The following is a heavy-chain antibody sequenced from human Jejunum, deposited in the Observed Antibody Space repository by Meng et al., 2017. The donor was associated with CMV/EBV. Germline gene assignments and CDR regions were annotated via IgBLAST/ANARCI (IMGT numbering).Heavy chain of an antibody. CDR2: INHNRST. CDR3: AMSHPASDA. D-gene: IGHD2-2*01. Sequence: QMVLLGSVPGLVVHPSTPSPTSSVFSGYFFSNNCWCCCLQPPGRGLEWSVEINHNRSTNYYPSLKSRSTSLLNKTKNQFALKLRSVAAADTTVEYYAMSHPASDAWGPGTLVTVSS. V-gene: IGHV4-4*03. J-gene: IGHJ5*02. CDR1: SGYFFSNNC.